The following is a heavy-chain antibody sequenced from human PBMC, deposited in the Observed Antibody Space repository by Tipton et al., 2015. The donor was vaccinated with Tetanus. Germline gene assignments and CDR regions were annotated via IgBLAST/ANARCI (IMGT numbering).Heavy chain of an antibody. J-gene: IGHJ4*02. V-gene: IGHV4-59*01. CDR1: GFTFSSFW. CDR2: VSYSGRT. CDR3: ARANNDFPKKGPFDS. Sequence: LRLSCAASGFTFSSFWMHWVRQVPGKGLEWLAYVSYSGRTNSNYSLKSRITVSQDTSKNQFSLRLTSVTAADTAVYYCARANNDFPKKGPFDSWGQGSLVIVSS. D-gene: IGHD3-3*01.